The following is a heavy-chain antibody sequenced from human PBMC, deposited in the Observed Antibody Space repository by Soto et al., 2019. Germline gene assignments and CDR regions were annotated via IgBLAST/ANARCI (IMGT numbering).Heavy chain of an antibody. J-gene: IGHJ6*04. Sequence: GGSLRLSCAASGISVSSNYIMTWVRQAPGKGLEWVSVIYSVGSTWYADSVKDRFTISRDNSKHTLYLQMNSLRAEDTAVYYCASSPLGLGSMDVWGKGTTVTVSS. D-gene: IGHD2-15*01. V-gene: IGHV3-66*01. CDR3: ASSPLGLGSMDV. CDR1: GISVSSNY. CDR2: IYSVGST.